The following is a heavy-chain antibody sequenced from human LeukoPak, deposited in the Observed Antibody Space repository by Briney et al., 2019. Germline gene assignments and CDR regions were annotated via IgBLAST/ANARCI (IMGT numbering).Heavy chain of an antibody. D-gene: IGHD3-10*01. V-gene: IGHV6-1*01. CDR2: AYYRSKWYI. Sequence: SPTLSLTFAISGDSVSGSPAVWNWIRQSPSRGLEWLGSAYYRSKWYIDYAVSVKGRITITPDTSKNPFSLQLNSVTPEDTAVYYCARGAVRGGTNFDYWGQGTLVTVSS. J-gene: IGHJ4*02. CDR1: GDSVSGSPAV. CDR3: ARGAVRGGTNFDY.